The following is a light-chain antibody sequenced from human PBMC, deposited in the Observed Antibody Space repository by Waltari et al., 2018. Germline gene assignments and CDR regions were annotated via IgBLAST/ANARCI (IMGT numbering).Light chain of an antibody. CDR3: QRYDDYPPT. J-gene: IGKJ4*01. CDR1: QSISHW. CDR2: KAS. Sequence: DIQMTQSPSTLSASVGDRDTITCRASQSISHWLAWYQQKPGKAPKLLISKASSLEKEVPSRFSGSGSGTEFTLTITNLQPDDFATFYCQRYDDYPPTFGGGTKVEIK. V-gene: IGKV1-5*03.